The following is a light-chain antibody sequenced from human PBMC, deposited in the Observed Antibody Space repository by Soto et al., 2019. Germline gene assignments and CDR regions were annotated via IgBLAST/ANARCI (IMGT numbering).Light chain of an antibody. J-gene: IGLJ2*01. CDR2: YDS. CDR3: QVWEATGDQVV. Sequence: SYELTQPPSVSVAPGETARISCGGNNVGSRSVHWYQQKPGQAPFLVIYYDSDRPSGIPERFSGSNSGNTATLIISRVEAGDEADYDCQVWEATGDQVVFGGGTKVTVL. V-gene: IGLV3-21*01. CDR1: NVGSRS.